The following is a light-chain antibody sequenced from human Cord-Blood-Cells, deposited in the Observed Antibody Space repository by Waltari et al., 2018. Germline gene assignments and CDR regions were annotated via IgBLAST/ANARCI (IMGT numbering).Light chain of an antibody. Sequence: DIVMTQSPDSLTVSLGEWATINCKSSQSVLYSSNNKNYLAWYQQKPGQPPKLLIYWASTRESGVPDRFSGSGSGTDFTLTISSLQAEDVAVYYCQHYYSTPLTFGGGTKVEIK. CDR2: WAS. J-gene: IGKJ4*01. V-gene: IGKV4-1*01. CDR1: QSVLYSSNNKNY. CDR3: QHYYSTPLT.